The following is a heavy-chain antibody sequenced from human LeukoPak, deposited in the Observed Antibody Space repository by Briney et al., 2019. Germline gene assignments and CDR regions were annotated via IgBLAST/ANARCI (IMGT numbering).Heavy chain of an antibody. Sequence: ASVTVSCKASGYTFSIYGITWVRQAPGQGLEWMGWISAYTGNSNYAQKFQDRVTMTTDTSTSTAYMELRSLRSDDTAVYYCARDLGGDGMDVWGQGTTVTVSS. V-gene: IGHV1-18*01. CDR2: ISAYTGNS. CDR1: GYTFSIYG. J-gene: IGHJ6*02. CDR3: ARDLGGDGMDV.